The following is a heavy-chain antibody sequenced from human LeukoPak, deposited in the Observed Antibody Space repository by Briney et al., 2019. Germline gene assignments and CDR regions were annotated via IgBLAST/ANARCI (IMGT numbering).Heavy chain of an antibody. V-gene: IGHV4-31*03. D-gene: IGHD3-9*01. CDR3: ARQIGGYILTGPYYFDY. CDR2: IYYSGST. Sequence: PSQTLSLTCTVSGGSISSGGYYWSWIRQHPGKGLEWIGYIYYSGSTYYNPSLKSRVTISVDTSKNQFSLKLSSVTAADTAVYYCARQIGGYILTGPYYFDYWGQGTLVTVSS. J-gene: IGHJ4*02. CDR1: GGSISSGGYY.